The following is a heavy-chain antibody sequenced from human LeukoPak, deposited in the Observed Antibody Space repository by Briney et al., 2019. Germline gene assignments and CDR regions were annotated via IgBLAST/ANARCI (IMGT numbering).Heavy chain of an antibody. CDR1: GFTFSSYA. D-gene: IGHD3-10*01. Sequence: GGSLRLSCAASGFTFSSYAMHWVRQAPGKGLEWVAVISYDGSSKYYADSVKGRFTISRDNSKNTLYLQMNSLRAEDTAVYYCAREHYYGSGSYPSGFDYWGQGTLVTVSS. V-gene: IGHV3-30*04. CDR2: ISYDGSSK. CDR3: AREHYYGSGSYPSGFDY. J-gene: IGHJ4*02.